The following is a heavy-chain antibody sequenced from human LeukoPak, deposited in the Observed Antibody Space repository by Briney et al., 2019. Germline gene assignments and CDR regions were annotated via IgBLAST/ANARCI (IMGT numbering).Heavy chain of an antibody. Sequence: PGGSLRLSCAASGFSFYDYAMHWVRQAPGKGLEWVSGINHHSDITIYADSVKGRFTISRDDAKNSLYLQMNSLRPDDTALYFCTKRRDGRSPFDSWGQGTLVTVSS. CDR1: GFSFYDYA. D-gene: IGHD2-21*02. CDR3: TKRRDGRSPFDS. CDR2: INHHSDIT. J-gene: IGHJ4*02. V-gene: IGHV3-9*01.